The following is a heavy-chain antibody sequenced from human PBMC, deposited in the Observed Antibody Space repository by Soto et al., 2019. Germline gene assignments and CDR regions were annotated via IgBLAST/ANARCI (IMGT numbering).Heavy chain of an antibody. CDR3: TRASGATDAFDI. CDR1: GFTFSGSA. Sequence: GVSLRLSCAASGFTFSGSAMHWVRQASGKGLEWVGRIRSKANSYATAYAASVKGRFTISRDDSKNTAYLQMNSLKTEDTAVYYCTRASGATDAFDIWGQGTMVTVSS. D-gene: IGHD6-25*01. V-gene: IGHV3-73*01. CDR2: IRSKANSYAT. J-gene: IGHJ3*02.